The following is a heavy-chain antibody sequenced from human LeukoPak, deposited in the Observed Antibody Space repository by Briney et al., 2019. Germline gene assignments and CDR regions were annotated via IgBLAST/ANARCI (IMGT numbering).Heavy chain of an antibody. CDR1: GGSISSYY. CDR2: IYYSGST. CDR3: ARGSYDFWSGYKDYYYYMDV. J-gene: IGHJ6*03. D-gene: IGHD3-3*01. V-gene: IGHV4-59*01. Sequence: PSETLSLTCTVSGGSISSYYWSWIRQPPGKGLEWIGYIYYSGSTNYNPSLKSRVTISVDTSKNQFSLKLSSVTAADTAVYYCARGSYDFWSGYKDYYYYMDVWGKGTTVTVSS.